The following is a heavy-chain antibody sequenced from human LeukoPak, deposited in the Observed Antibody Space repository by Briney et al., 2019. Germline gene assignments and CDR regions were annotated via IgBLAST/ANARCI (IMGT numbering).Heavy chain of an antibody. CDR2: ISSSGSTI. Sequence: GGSLRLSCAASGFTFSDYYMSWIRQAPGKGLEWVSYISSSGSTICYADSVKGRFTISRDNAKNSLYLQMNSLRAEDTAVYYCAREGEQQLVLDAFDIWGQGTMVTVSS. CDR1: GFTFSDYY. J-gene: IGHJ3*02. CDR3: AREGEQQLVLDAFDI. V-gene: IGHV3-11*01. D-gene: IGHD6-13*01.